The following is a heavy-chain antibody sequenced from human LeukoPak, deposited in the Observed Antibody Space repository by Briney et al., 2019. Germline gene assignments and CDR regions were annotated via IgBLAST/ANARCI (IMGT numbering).Heavy chain of an antibody. D-gene: IGHD1-26*01. CDR1: GFTFSHAW. V-gene: IGHV3-15*01. CDR3: TTDSGSYFLYYYYYYMDV. J-gene: IGHJ6*03. Sequence: PGGSLRLSCATSGFTFSHAWMNWVRQAPGKGLEWVGRVKSKADSGTTDYAAPVKGRFTISRDDSKNTLYLQMNSLKTEDTAVYYCTTDSGSYFLYYYYYYMDVWGKGTTVTVSS. CDR2: VKSKADSGTT.